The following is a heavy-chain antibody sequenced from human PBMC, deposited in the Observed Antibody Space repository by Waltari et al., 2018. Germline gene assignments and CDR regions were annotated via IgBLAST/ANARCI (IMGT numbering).Heavy chain of an antibody. V-gene: IGHV3-7*01. CDR3: ARVSGPAAAEYFQH. CDR2: TKQDGSEK. D-gene: IGHD6-25*01. J-gene: IGHJ1*01. CDR1: GFTFSSYW. Sequence: EVQLVESGGGLVQPGGSLRLSCAASGFTFSSYWMSWVRQAPGKGLEWVANTKQDGSEKYYVDSVKGRFTISRDNAKNSLYLQMNSLRAEDTAVYYCARVSGPAAAEYFQHWGQGTLVTVSS.